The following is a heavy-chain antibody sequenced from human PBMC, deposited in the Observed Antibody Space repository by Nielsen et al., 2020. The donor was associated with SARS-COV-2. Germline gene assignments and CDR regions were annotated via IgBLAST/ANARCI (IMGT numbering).Heavy chain of an antibody. CDR1: GFTFSSSG. CDR3: AKDRFPFTMLRGVFGLDV. CDR2: RASHGISE. Sequence: GGSLRLSCAASGFTFSSSGIHWVRHPPGKGLDWAAIRASHGISEYHINSVKGRFTISRDNSKNTLSLQMSGLRPEDTAVYYCAKDRFPFTMLRGVFGLDVWGHGTTVTVSS. V-gene: IGHV3-30*02. D-gene: IGHD3-10*01. J-gene: IGHJ6*02.